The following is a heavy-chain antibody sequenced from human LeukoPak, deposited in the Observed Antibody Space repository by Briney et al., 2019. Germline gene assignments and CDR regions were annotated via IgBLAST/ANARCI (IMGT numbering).Heavy chain of an antibody. CDR2: INHSGST. CDR1: GGSFSGYY. CDR3: ARHGETYYYDSWEFDF. J-gene: IGHJ4*02. Sequence: PSETLSLTCAVYGGSFSGYYWSWIRQPPGKGLEWIGEINHSGSTNYNTSLKSRVTISVDASKNQFSLKLTSVTAADTAVYYCARHGETYYYDSWEFDFWGQGTLVTVSS. D-gene: IGHD3-22*01. V-gene: IGHV4-34*01.